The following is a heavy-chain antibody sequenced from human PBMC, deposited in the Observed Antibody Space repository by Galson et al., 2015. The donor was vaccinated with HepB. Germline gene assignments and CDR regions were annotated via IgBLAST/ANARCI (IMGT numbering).Heavy chain of an antibody. D-gene: IGHD1-26*01. CDR2: FDPEDDET. Sequence: SVKVSCKVSGYSLTELSMHWLRQAPGKGLEWMGGFDPEDDETFYAQKFRDRVIMTEDTSTNTAYMELSGLRSGDTAMYYCATMWRKWVLWTRLDYWGQGTLVPLSS. V-gene: IGHV1-24*01. CDR1: GYSLTELS. J-gene: IGHJ4*02. CDR3: ATMWRKWVLWTRLDY.